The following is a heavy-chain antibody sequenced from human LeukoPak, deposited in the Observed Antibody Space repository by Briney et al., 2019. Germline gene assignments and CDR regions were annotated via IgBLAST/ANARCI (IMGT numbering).Heavy chain of an antibody. CDR2: INRSGST. J-gene: IGHJ4*02. Sequence: SETLSLTCAVYGGSFSGYYWSWIRQPPGKGLEWIGEINRSGSTNYIPSLKSRVTISVDTSKNQFSLKLSSVTAADTAVYYCARQIPAMVRGVTPYFDYWGQGTLVTVSS. V-gene: IGHV4-34*01. D-gene: IGHD3-10*01. CDR3: ARQIPAMVRGVTPYFDY. CDR1: GGSFSGYY.